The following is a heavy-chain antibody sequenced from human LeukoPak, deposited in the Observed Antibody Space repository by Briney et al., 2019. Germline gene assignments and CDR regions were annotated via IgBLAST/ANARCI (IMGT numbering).Heavy chain of an antibody. CDR1: GFTFDDYA. D-gene: IGHD3-9*01. CDR3: AEDMRGDDILTLDY. V-gene: IGHV3-9*01. J-gene: IGHJ4*02. Sequence: GGSLRLSCAASGFTFDDYAMHWVRQAPGKGLEWVSGISWNSGSIGYADSVKGRFTISRDNAKNSLYLQMNSLRAEDTALYYCAEDMRGDDILTLDYWGQGTLVTVSS. CDR2: ISWNSGSI.